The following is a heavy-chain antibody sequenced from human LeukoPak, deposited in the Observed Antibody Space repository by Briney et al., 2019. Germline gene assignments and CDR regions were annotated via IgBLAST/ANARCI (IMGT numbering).Heavy chain of an antibody. J-gene: IGHJ4*02. CDR3: AKGGSGWYVDY. CDR1: GFTFSSYA. Sequence: GGSLRLSCAASGFTFSSYAMSWVRQAPGKGLEWVSAISGGGGSTYYADSVEGRFTISRDNSKNTLYLQMNGLRAEDTAVYYCAKGGSGWYVDYWGQGTLVTVSS. D-gene: IGHD6-19*01. V-gene: IGHV3-23*01. CDR2: ISGGGGST.